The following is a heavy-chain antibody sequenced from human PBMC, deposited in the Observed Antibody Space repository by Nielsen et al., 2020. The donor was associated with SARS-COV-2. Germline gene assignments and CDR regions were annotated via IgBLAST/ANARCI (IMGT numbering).Heavy chain of an antibody. Sequence: GESLMISCAGSGFSFSSYYMNWVRQAPGKGLMWVSRIKPDGSRSDYADSVKGRFTISRDNTRDTLYLQMNSLSAEDTAVYYCARDSLVWSGSIDYWGQGTLVTVSS. J-gene: IGHJ4*02. CDR1: GFSFSSYY. D-gene: IGHD1-26*01. CDR2: IKPDGSRS. CDR3: ARDSLVWSGSIDY. V-gene: IGHV3-74*01.